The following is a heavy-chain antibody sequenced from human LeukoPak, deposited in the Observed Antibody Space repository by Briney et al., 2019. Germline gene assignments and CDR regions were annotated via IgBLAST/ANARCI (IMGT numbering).Heavy chain of an antibody. D-gene: IGHD2-15*01. V-gene: IGHV4-59*01. J-gene: IGHJ5*02. CDR1: GASISSYY. CDR2: ICYSGST. CDR3: ARGVVAARFWFDP. Sequence: PSETLSLTCTVSGASISSYYWSCIRQPPGKGLEWIGYICYSGSTNYNPSLKSRVTISVDTSKNQFSLKLSSVTAADTAVYYCARGVVAARFWFDPWGQGTLVTVSS.